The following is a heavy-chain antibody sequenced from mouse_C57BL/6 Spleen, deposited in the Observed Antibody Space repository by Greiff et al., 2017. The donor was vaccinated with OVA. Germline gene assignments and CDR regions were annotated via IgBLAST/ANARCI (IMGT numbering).Heavy chain of an antibody. CDR2: IDPENGDT. CDR1: GFNIKDDY. Sequence: EVQLQQSGAELVRPGASVKLSCTASGFNIKDDYMHWVKQRPEQGLEWIGWIDPENGDTEYASKFQGKATITADTSSNTAYLQLSSLTSEDTAVYYCTTTGVDMDYWGQGTSVTVSS. CDR3: TTTGVDMDY. V-gene: IGHV14-4*01. J-gene: IGHJ4*01.